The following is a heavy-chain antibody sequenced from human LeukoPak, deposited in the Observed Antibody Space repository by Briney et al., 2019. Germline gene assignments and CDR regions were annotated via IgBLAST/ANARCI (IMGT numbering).Heavy chain of an antibody. CDR3: ARGALGSGFDY. J-gene: IGHJ4*02. Sequence: SVKVSCKASGGTFSSYAISWVRQAPGQGLEWMGGIIPIFGTANYAQMFQDRVTITADESTSTAYMELSSARPEDTAMYYCARGALGSGFDYWGQGTLVTVSS. CDR1: GGTFSSYA. CDR2: IIPIFGTA. D-gene: IGHD7-27*01. V-gene: IGHV1-69*01.